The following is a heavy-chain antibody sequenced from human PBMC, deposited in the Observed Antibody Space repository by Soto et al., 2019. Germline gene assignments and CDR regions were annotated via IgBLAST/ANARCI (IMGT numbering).Heavy chain of an antibody. D-gene: IGHD1-26*01. CDR1: GFTFSTYW. CDR2: IKQDGTEK. Sequence: EVQLVESGGGLVQPGGSLRLSCAASGFTFSTYWMSWVRRTPGKGLEWVANIKQDGTEKYYVDSVRGRLTVSRDNAKSSLYLQMNSLRVEDTAVYYCTTSPHRDSERVFVWGLGTAVTVS. V-gene: IGHV3-7*01. J-gene: IGHJ6*02. CDR3: TTSPHRDSERVFV.